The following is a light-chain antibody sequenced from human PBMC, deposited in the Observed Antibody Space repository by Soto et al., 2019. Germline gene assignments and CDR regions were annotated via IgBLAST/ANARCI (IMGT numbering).Light chain of an antibody. J-gene: IGKJ2*01. CDR1: QAVNTR. Sequence: EIVLTQSPATLSSFPGDRVTLSCRASQAVNTRLAWYQQRPGQPPRLLIYRASRRATGIPDRFSASGSGTDFTLTISRLEPEDFAVYYCQQYGSSPPYTFGQGTKLEI. CDR2: RAS. V-gene: IGKV3-20*01. CDR3: QQYGSSPPYT.